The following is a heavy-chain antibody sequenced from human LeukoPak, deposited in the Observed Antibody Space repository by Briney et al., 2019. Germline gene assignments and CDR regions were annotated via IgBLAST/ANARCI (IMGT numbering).Heavy chain of an antibody. CDR2: VLYDGSNK. Sequence: PRRSLRLSCAASGFTFTRYTMHWVRQAPGKGLEWVAVVLYDGSNKYYADSVKGRFTLSRDNSKNTLSLQMNTLRADDTAVYYCVRDNYGGILDFWGQGTLVTVSS. V-gene: IGHV3-30*04. CDR1: GFTFTRYT. D-gene: IGHD2-21*01. CDR3: VRDNYGGILDF. J-gene: IGHJ4*02.